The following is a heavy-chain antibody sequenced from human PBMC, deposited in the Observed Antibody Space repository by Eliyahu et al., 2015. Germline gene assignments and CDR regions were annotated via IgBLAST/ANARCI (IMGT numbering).Heavy chain of an antibody. D-gene: IGHD3-16*02. CDR1: GXXFSSYG. CDR3: AKGGIWGSYLFYGMDV. Sequence: QVQLVESGGGVVQPGRSXRXSCAASGXXFSSYGMHWVRQAPGKGLEWVAVISYDGSNKYYADSVKGRFTISRDNSKNTLYLQMNSLRAEDTAVYYCAKGGIWGSYLFYGMDVWGQGTTVTVSS. V-gene: IGHV3-30*18. J-gene: IGHJ6*02. CDR2: ISYDGSNK.